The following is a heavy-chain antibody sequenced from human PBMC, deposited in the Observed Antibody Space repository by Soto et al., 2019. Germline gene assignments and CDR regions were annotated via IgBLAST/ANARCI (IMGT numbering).Heavy chain of an antibody. D-gene: IGHD3-10*01. J-gene: IGHJ4*02. Sequence: GGSLRLSCAASGFTFSSYAMSWVRQAPGKGLEWVSAISGSGGSTYYADSVKGRFTISRDNSKNTLYLQMNSLRAEDTAVYYCAKSRLTRLLWFGALLGYFDYWGQGTLVTVSS. CDR3: AKSRLTRLLWFGALLGYFDY. CDR1: GFTFSSYA. CDR2: ISGSGGST. V-gene: IGHV3-23*01.